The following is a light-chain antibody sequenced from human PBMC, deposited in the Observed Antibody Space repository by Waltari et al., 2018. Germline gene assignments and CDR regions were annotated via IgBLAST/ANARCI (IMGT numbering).Light chain of an antibody. CDR1: QSIDTW. CDR3: QHYTSYPYT. CDR2: ETS. Sequence: DIQMTQSPSTLSASVADSVTITCRASQSIDTWLAWYQQKPGKPPKLPIYETSILENGVPSRFSGSGSGTEFTLTISSLQPDDFATYYCQHYTSYPYTFGQGTKLEVK. V-gene: IGKV1-5*03. J-gene: IGKJ2*01.